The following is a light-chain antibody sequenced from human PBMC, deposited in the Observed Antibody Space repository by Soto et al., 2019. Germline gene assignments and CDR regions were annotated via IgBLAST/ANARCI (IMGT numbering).Light chain of an antibody. Sequence: DIVLTQSPGTLSLSPGERATLSCRASQGVSANHLTWYQQKPGQAPRLLMCGASTRATGIPDRFSGSGSGTDFTLTISRLEPEDFAVYFCQQYSRSPFTFGPGTNVDI. J-gene: IGKJ3*01. V-gene: IGKV3-20*01. CDR1: QGVSANH. CDR3: QQYSRSPFT. CDR2: GAS.